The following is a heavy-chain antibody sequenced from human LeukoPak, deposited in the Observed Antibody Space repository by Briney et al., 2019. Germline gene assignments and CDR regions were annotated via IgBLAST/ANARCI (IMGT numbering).Heavy chain of an antibody. Sequence: GGSLRLSCAASGFTFSSYSMNWVRRAPGKGLEWVSSISSSSSYIYYADSVKGRFTISRDNAKNSLYLQMNSLRAEDTAVYYCARDFLTGYSSAPDYWGQGTLVTVSS. CDR1: GFTFSSYS. D-gene: IGHD6-19*01. CDR3: ARDFLTGYSSAPDY. V-gene: IGHV3-21*01. J-gene: IGHJ4*02. CDR2: ISSSSSYI.